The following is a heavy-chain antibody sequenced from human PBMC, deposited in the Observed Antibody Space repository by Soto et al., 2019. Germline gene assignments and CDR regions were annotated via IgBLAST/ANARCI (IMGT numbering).Heavy chain of an antibody. D-gene: IGHD2-2*01. CDR1: GGSISSYY. V-gene: IGHV4-59*01. J-gene: IGHJ6*02. CDR3: ARDKVVPAAMYNYYYGMDV. CDR2: IYYSGST. Sequence: SETLSLTCTVSGGSISSYYWSWIRQPPGKGLEWIGYIYYSGSTNYNPSLKSRVTISVDTSKNQFSLKLSSVAAADTAVYYCARDKVVPAAMYNYYYGMDVWGQGTTVTVSS.